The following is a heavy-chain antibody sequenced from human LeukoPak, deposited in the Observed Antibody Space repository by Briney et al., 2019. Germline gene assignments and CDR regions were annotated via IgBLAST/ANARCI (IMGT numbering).Heavy chain of an antibody. CDR2: IKHDEIEK. Sequence: GGSLRLSCAASGFTFNNYWMSWVRQSPGKGLEWVANIKHDEIEKYYVDSVKGRFTISRDNAKNSLFLQMNSLGVEDTAIYYCTGVPYGDYWSSDYWGQGTLVTVSS. CDR3: TGVPYGDYWSSDY. D-gene: IGHD4-17*01. V-gene: IGHV3-7*01. CDR1: GFTFNNYW. J-gene: IGHJ4*02.